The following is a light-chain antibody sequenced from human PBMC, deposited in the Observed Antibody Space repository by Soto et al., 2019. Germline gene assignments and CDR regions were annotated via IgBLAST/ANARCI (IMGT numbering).Light chain of an antibody. CDR3: QQYGSSPTWT. Sequence: ESVLRQSPGTLSLSPGQRATLYCRASQSVSSNYLAWYQQKPGQAPRLLIYGASTRATGIPDRFSGSGSGTDFTLTISRLEPEDSAVYYCQQYGSSPTWTFGQGTKVDIK. CDR1: QSVSSNY. V-gene: IGKV3-20*01. CDR2: GAS. J-gene: IGKJ1*01.